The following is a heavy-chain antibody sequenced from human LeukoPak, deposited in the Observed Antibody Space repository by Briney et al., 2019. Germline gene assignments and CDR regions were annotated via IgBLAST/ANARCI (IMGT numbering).Heavy chain of an antibody. CDR3: AKVSPHDYGDPHPLP. CDR1: GFTFSLYG. J-gene: IGHJ4*02. CDR2: TRHDGIIK. V-gene: IGHV3-30*02. Sequence: PGGSLRLSCAASGFTFSLYGMHWVRQAPGKGLEWVAFTRHDGIIKYYADSVKGRFTISRDNSKNTLYLQMNSLRAEDTAVYYCAKVSPHDYGDPHPLPWGQGTLVTVSS. D-gene: IGHD4-17*01.